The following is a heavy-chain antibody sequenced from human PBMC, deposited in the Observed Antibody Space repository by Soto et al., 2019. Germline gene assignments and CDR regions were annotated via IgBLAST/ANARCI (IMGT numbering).Heavy chain of an antibody. D-gene: IGHD1-26*01. CDR2: IYYSGGS. J-gene: IGHJ4*02. V-gene: IGHV4-59*01. CDR3: AVSSGTYARFDY. Sequence: SETLSLTCTVSGGSISSYYWSWIRQPPGKGLEWIGYIYYSGGSNYNPSLKSRVTLSLDASKKQLSLNLSSVTAADRAIYYCAVSSGTYARFDYWGQGTLVTVSS. CDR1: GGSISSYY.